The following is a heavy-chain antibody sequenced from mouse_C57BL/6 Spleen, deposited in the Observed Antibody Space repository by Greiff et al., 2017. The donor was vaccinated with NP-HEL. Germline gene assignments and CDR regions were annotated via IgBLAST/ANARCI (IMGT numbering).Heavy chain of an antibody. CDR1: GYTFTDYE. CDR3: TRSYGSSYWEFDV. V-gene: IGHV1-15*01. J-gene: IGHJ1*03. D-gene: IGHD1-1*01. Sequence: VQLQQSGAELVRPGASVTLSCKASGYTFTDYEMHWVKQTPVHGLEWIGAIDPETGGTAYNQKFKGKAILTADKSSSTAYMELRSLTSEDSAVYYCTRSYGSSYWEFDVWGTGTTVTVSS. CDR2: IDPETGGT.